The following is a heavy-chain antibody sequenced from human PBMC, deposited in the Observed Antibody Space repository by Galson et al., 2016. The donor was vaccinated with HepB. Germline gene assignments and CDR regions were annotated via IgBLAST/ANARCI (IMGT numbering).Heavy chain of an antibody. J-gene: IGHJ4*02. CDR2: ITSSGSYI. Sequence: SLRLSCAASGFTLSDHYMSWIRQAPGKGLEWVSYITSSGSYINHADSIKGRFTISRDNAKSSLYLQMNSLRAEDTAVYYCARGSGSLFYWGQGTLVTVSS. D-gene: IGHD2-15*01. CDR3: ARGSGSLFY. V-gene: IGHV3-11*06. CDR1: GFTLSDHY.